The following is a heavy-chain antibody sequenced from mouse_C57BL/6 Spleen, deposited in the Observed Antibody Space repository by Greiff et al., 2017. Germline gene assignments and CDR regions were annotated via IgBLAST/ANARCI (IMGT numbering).Heavy chain of an antibody. CDR2: IYPGDGDT. CDR1: GYAFSSYW. CDR3: ARGNYYGSSEY. V-gene: IGHV1-80*01. D-gene: IGHD1-1*01. Sequence: VKLMESGAELVKPGASVKISCKASGYAFSSYWMNWVKRRPGKGLEWIGQIYPGDGDTNYNGKFKGKATLTADKSSSTAYMQLSSLTSEDSAVYFCARGNYYGSSEYWGQGTTLTVSS. J-gene: IGHJ2*01.